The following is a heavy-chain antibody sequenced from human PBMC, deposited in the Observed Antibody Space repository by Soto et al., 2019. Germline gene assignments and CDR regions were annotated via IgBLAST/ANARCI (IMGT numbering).Heavy chain of an antibody. D-gene: IGHD6-13*01. CDR2: INPSGGST. V-gene: IGHV1-46*01. J-gene: IGHJ4*02. CDR3: ARDLSPPPGSIAAAGDLDY. Sequence: ASVKVSCKASGYTFTSYYMHWVRQAPGQGLEWMGIINPSGGSTSYAQKFQGRVTMTRDTSTSTVYMELSSLRSEDTAVYYCARDLSPPPGSIAAAGDLDYWGQGTLVTVSS. CDR1: GYTFTSYY.